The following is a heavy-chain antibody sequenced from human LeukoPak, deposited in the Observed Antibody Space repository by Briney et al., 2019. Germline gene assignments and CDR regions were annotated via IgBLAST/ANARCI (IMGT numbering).Heavy chain of an antibody. Sequence: ASVKVSCKASGYTFTSYYMHWVRQAPGQGLEWMGIINPSGGSTSYAQKFQGRVTMTRDTSTSTVYMELSSLRSEDTAVYYCARDLPDMVMTGYRYYYYYGMDVWGKGTTATVSS. D-gene: IGHD3-9*01. CDR1: GYTFTSYY. V-gene: IGHV1-46*01. J-gene: IGHJ6*04. CDR3: ARDLPDMVMTGYRYYYYYGMDV. CDR2: INPSGGST.